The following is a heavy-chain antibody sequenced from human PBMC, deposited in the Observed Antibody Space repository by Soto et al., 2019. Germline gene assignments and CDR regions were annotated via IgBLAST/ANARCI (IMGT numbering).Heavy chain of an antibody. CDR2: IVVGSGNT. V-gene: IGHV1-58*01. Sequence: EASVKVSCKASGFTFTSSAVQWVRQARGQRLEWIGWIVVGSGNTNYAQKFQERVTITRDMSTSTAYMELSSLRSEDTAVYYCAADQWWNYFVHWGQGTLVTVSS. CDR3: AADQWWNYFVH. J-gene: IGHJ4*02. D-gene: IGHD2-8*01. CDR1: GFTFTSSA.